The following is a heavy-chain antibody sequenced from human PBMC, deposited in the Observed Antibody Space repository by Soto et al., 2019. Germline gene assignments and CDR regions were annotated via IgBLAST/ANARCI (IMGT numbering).Heavy chain of an antibody. CDR1: GFTFSSYA. J-gene: IGHJ4*02. CDR3: AKDLARQWLPIEFDY. CDR2: ISGSGGST. Sequence: PGGSLRLSCAASGFTFSSYAMSWVRQAPGKGLEWVSAISGSGGSTYYADSVKGRFTISRDNSKNTLYLQMNSLRAEDTAVYYCAKDLARQWLPIEFDYWGQGTLVTVSS. V-gene: IGHV3-23*01. D-gene: IGHD6-19*01.